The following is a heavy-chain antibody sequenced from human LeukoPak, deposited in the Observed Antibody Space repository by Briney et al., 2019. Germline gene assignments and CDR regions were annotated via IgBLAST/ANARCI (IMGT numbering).Heavy chain of an antibody. Sequence: GGSLRLSCAASGFTFSTYSMTWVSQGQGKGLEWVSSIYPSGDSTFYADSVKGRFTISRDNSKNTLYLQMSSLRTEDAAIYYCAKDVVPDSGWDLDYWGQGTLVTVSS. CDR3: AKDVVPDSGWDLDY. J-gene: IGHJ4*02. CDR1: GFTFSTYS. CDR2: IYPSGDST. V-gene: IGHV3-23*01. D-gene: IGHD6-19*01.